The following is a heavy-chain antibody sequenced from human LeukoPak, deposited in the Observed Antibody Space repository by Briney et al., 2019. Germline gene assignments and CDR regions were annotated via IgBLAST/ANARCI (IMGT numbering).Heavy chain of an antibody. Sequence: PSQTLSLTCAVSGGSISSGGYSWSWLRQPPGTGLEWLGYIYHSGSTYYNPSLKSRVTISVDRSKNQFSLKLSSVTAADTAVYYCASQMYYYDSSGYLISEYFQHWGQGTLVTVSS. CDR3: ASQMYYYDSSGYLISEYFQH. V-gene: IGHV4-30-2*01. J-gene: IGHJ1*01. CDR1: GGSISSGGYS. D-gene: IGHD3-22*01. CDR2: IYHSGST.